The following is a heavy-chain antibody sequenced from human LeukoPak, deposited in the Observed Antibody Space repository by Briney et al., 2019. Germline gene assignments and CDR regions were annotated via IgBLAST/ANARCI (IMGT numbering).Heavy chain of an antibody. CDR2: ISSSGST. D-gene: IGHD3-10*01. CDR1: GDSISSGDYY. Sequence: SETLSLTCTVSGDSISSGDYYWSWIRQPAGKGLEWIGRISSSGSTNYNPSLKSRVTISVDTSKNQFSLKLSSVTAADTAVYYCARQLWFGENGFDPWGQGTLVTVSS. J-gene: IGHJ5*02. CDR3: ARQLWFGENGFDP. V-gene: IGHV4-61*02.